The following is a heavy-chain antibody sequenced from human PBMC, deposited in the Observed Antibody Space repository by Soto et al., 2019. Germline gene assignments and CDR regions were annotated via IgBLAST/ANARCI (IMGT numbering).Heavy chain of an antibody. Sequence: GGSLRLSCAASGFTFSSYAMSWVRQAPGKGLEWVSGINKGGDSTFYADSVKGRFGITRDNSKNTLSLQMSRLRVEDTAVYYCAKDQGDSAYWGQGTLVTVSS. J-gene: IGHJ4*02. CDR3: AKDQGDSAY. CDR2: INKGGDST. D-gene: IGHD1-26*01. V-gene: IGHV3-23*01. CDR1: GFTFSSYA.